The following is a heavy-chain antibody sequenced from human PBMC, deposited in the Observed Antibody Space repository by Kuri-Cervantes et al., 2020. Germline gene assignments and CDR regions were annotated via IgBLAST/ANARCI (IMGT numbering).Heavy chain of an antibody. D-gene: IGHD2-8*01. Sequence: GGSLRLSCTASGFTFNRHTMTWVRQAPGKGLEWVSSISTTSTYIFYADSMKGRFTISRDNAKNSLYLQMNSLRAEDTAVYYCARDRLMYNWFDPWGQGTLVTVSS. J-gene: IGHJ5*02. CDR1: GFTFNRHT. CDR2: ISTTSTYI. V-gene: IGHV3-21*01. CDR3: ARDRLMYNWFDP.